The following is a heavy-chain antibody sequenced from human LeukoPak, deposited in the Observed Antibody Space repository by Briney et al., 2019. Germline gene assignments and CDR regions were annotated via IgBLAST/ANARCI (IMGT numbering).Heavy chain of an antibody. CDR2: INSDGSST. V-gene: IGHV3-74*01. CDR3: ARVRYDILTGYSDPALYYYMDV. Sequence: GGSLSLSCAASGFTFSSYGMHWVRQAPGKGLVWVSRINSDGSSTNYADSVKGRFTISRDNAKNTLYLQMNSLRAEDTAVYYCARVRYDILTGYSDPALYYYMDVWGKGTTVTISS. D-gene: IGHD3-9*01. J-gene: IGHJ6*03. CDR1: GFTFSSYG.